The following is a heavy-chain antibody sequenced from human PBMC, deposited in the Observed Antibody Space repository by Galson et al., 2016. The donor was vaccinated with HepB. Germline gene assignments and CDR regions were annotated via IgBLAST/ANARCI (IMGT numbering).Heavy chain of an antibody. CDR3: ARDLDSRYYYSYHVMDV. CDR1: GFTFSNYN. CDR2: ISGTNGFI. V-gene: IGHV3-21*01. Sequence: SLRLSCAAPGFTFSNYNMNWVRQAPGKGLEWVSSISGTNGFIYQADSVKGRFTISRDNAKNSLYLQMSSLRADDTAVYFCARDLDSRYYYSYHVMDVWGQGTTVTVSS. J-gene: IGHJ6*02. D-gene: IGHD3-22*01.